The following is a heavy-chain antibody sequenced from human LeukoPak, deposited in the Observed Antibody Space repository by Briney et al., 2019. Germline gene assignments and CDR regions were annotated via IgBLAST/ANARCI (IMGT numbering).Heavy chain of an antibody. CDR2: FTTTDSTI. D-gene: IGHD1-1*01. CDR1: GFSFNFYS. Sequence: GGSLRLSCVASGFSFNFYSVNWVRQAPGKGLEWISYFTTTDSTIYYADSVKGRVTVSSDIATKSHFLQMHSLGVEDTAIYYCATSTTWELPRLDYWGQGALVTVSS. J-gene: IGHJ4*02. CDR3: ATSTTWELPRLDY. V-gene: IGHV3-48*01.